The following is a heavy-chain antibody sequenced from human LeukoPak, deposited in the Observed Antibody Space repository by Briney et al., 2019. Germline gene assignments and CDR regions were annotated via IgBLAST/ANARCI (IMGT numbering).Heavy chain of an antibody. CDR2: INPNSGGT. V-gene: IGHV1-2*02. Sequence: ASVKVSCKASGYTFTGYYMHWVRQAPGQGLEWMGWINPNSGGTNYAQKFQGRVTMTRDTSISTACMELSRLRSDDTAVYYCAREYSGSYQADYWGQGTLVTVSS. CDR3: AREYSGSYQADY. CDR1: GYTFTGYY. J-gene: IGHJ4*02. D-gene: IGHD1-26*01.